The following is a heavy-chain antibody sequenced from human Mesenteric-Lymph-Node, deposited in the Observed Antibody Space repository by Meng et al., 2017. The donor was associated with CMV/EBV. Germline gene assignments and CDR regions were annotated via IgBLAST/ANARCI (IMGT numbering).Heavy chain of an antibody. D-gene: IGHD5-24*01. J-gene: IGHJ4*02. V-gene: IGHV3-21*04. CDR3: AKGPRWARDF. Sequence: GSLRLSCAASGFTFSSYNMNWVRQAPGKGLEWVSSISRTSNYIYYVDSVKGRFTISRDNAKNSLYLRMNSLRAEDTALYFCAKGPRWARDFWGQGALVTVSS. CDR1: GFTFSSYN. CDR2: ISRTSNYI.